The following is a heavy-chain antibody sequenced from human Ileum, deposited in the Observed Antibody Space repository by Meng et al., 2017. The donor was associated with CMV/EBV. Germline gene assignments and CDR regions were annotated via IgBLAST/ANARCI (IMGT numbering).Heavy chain of an antibody. J-gene: IGHJ4*02. CDR1: GFSFSSYA. V-gene: IGHV3-23*01. Sequence: GESLKISCAVSGFSFSSYAMNWVRQAPGKGLEWVSSISNSGVSTYYADSVKGRFTISRDNSKSTLYLQMNSLRAEDTAVYYCAKGPPAWELPAVDYWGQGTLATFSS. CDR3: AKGPPAWELPAVDY. CDR2: ISNSGVST. D-gene: IGHD1-26*01.